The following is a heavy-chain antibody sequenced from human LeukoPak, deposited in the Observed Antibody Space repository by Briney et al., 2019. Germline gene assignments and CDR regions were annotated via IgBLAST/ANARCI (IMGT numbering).Heavy chain of an antibody. V-gene: IGHV3-30*18. J-gene: IGHJ6*02. CDR1: GFTFSSYG. CDR2: ISYDGSNK. D-gene: IGHD5-24*01. Sequence: GRSLRLSCAASGFTFSSYGMHWVRQAPGKGLEWVAVISYDGSNKYYADSVKGRFTISRDNSKNTLYLQMNSLRAEDTAVYYCAKEEGVATILLSFYYYYGMDVWGQGTTVTVSS. CDR3: AKEEGVATILLSFYYYYGMDV.